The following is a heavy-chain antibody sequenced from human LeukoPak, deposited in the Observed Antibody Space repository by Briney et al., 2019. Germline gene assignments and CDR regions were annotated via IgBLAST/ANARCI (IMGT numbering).Heavy chain of an antibody. CDR3: AREPLWFGTRGVWFDP. D-gene: IGHD3-10*01. Sequence: EASVKVSCKASGYTFTSYAMHWVRQAPGQRLEWMGWINAGNGNTKYSQKFQGRVTITRDTSASTAYMELSSLRSEDTAVYYCAREPLWFGTRGVWFDPWGQGTLVTVSS. V-gene: IGHV1-3*01. J-gene: IGHJ5*02. CDR1: GYTFTSYA. CDR2: INAGNGNT.